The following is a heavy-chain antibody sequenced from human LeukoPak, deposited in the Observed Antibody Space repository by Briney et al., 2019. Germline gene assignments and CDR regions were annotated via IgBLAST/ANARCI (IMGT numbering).Heavy chain of an antibody. J-gene: IGHJ6*02. V-gene: IGHV3-9*01. CDR1: GFTFDDYA. CDR3: AKDLGSAITSALVLDV. D-gene: IGHD2-15*01. Sequence: PGRSLRLSCTVSGFTFDDYAMHWVRHTPGKGLEWDAGITWNRDNIGYGDSVKGRFTISRDNVKNVLYLQMKSLRPEDTALYYCAKDLGSAITSALVLDVWGQGTTV. CDR2: ITWNRDNI.